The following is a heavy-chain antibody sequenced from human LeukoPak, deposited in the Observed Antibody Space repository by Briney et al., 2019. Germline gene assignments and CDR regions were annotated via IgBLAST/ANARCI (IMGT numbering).Heavy chain of an antibody. V-gene: IGHV4-39*07. CDR3: ARVWFGEFGGVDP. CDR2: IHYSGST. D-gene: IGHD3-10*01. J-gene: IGHJ5*02. Sequence: PSETLSLTCTVSGGSISSTGYYWGWIRQPPGKGLEWIGSIHYSGSTNYNPSLKSRVTISADTSKNQFSLKLSSVTAADTAVYYCARVWFGEFGGVDPWGQGTLVTVSS. CDR1: GGSISSTGYY.